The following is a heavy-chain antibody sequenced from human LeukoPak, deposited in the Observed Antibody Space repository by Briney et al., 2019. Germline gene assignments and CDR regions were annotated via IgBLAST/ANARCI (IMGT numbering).Heavy chain of an antibody. J-gene: IGHJ5*02. CDR2: INHSGST. V-gene: IGHV4-34*01. CDR3: ARGGSSSWYVVSTRWFDP. Sequence: KASETLSLTCAVYGGSFSGYYWSWIRQPPGKGLEWIGEINHSGSTNYNPSLKSRVTISVDTSKNQFSLKLSSVTAADTAVYYCARGGSSSWYVVSTRWFDPWGQGTLVTVSS. CDR1: GGSFSGYY. D-gene: IGHD6-13*01.